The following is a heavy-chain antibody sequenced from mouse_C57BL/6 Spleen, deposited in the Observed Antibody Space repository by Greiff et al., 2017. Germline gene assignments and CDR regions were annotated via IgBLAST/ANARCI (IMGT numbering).Heavy chain of an antibody. CDR2: IYPGDGDT. D-gene: IGHD2-3*01. J-gene: IGHJ2*01. CDR1: GYAFSSSW. V-gene: IGHV1-82*01. CDR3: ARIDAVGGFDY. Sequence: QVQLKESGPELVKPGASVKISCKASGYAFSSSWLNWVKQRPGKGLEWIGRIYPGDGDTNYNGKFKGKATLTADKSSSTAYMQLSSLTSEDSAVYFCARIDAVGGFDYWGQGTTLTVSS.